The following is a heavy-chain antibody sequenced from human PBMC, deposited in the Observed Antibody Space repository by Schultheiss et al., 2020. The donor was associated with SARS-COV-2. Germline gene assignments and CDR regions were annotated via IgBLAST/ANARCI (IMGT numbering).Heavy chain of an antibody. CDR2: ISSSGSTI. V-gene: IGHV3-11*01. J-gene: IGHJ2*01. CDR1: GFTFSDYY. D-gene: IGHD5-12*01. Sequence: GGSLRLSCAASGFTFSDYYMSWIRQAPGKGLEWVSYISSSGSTIYYADSVKGRFTISRDNAKNSLYLQMNSLRAEDTALYYCAKDISGRRYWYFDLWGRGTLVTVSS. CDR3: AKDISGRRYWYFDL.